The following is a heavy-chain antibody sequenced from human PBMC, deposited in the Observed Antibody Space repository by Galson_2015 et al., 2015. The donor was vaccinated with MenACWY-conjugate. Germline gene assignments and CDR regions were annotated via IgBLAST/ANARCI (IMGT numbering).Heavy chain of an antibody. V-gene: IGHV1-2*04. CDR3: ARGGTKAVTVAFDI. Sequence: SVKVSCKASEYTFTGYYMHWVRQAPGQGLEWMGWINPNSGSTNYAQKFQGWVTMTRDTSISTAYMELGRLRSDDTAVYYCARGGTKAVTVAFDIWGQGTMVTVSS. CDR2: INPNSGST. J-gene: IGHJ3*02. D-gene: IGHD2-21*02. CDR1: EYTFTGYY.